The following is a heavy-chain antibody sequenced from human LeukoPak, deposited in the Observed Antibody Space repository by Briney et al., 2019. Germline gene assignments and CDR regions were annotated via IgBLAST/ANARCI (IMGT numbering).Heavy chain of an antibody. J-gene: IGHJ5*02. CDR1: GGSISCGDYY. V-gene: IGHV4-30-4*01. Sequence: SETLSLTCTVSGGSISCGDYYWSWIRQPPGKGLEWIGYIFYSGSTYYNPSLKSRVIMSVDTSKNQFSLRLSSVTAADTAVYYCARARTRYCSSSNCYLNWFDPWGQGTLVTVSS. CDR2: IFYSGST. CDR3: ARARTRYCSSSNCYLNWFDP. D-gene: IGHD2-2*01.